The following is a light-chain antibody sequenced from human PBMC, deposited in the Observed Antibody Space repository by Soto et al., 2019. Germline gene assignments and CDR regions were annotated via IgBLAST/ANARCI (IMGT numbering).Light chain of an antibody. V-gene: IGLV2-14*01. Sequence: QSVLTQPASVSGSPGQSITISCIGTSSDVGGYNYVSWYQQHPGKAPKLMIYDVSNRPSGVSNRFSGSKSGNTASLTISGLQAEDEADYYCSSYTSSSTRVFAGGTKLTVL. J-gene: IGLJ2*01. CDR3: SSYTSSSTRV. CDR1: SSDVGGYNY. CDR2: DVS.